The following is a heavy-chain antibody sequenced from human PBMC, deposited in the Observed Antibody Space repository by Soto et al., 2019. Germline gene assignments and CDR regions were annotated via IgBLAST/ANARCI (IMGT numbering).Heavy chain of an antibody. CDR3: ARAEVAVAGSGWFDA. V-gene: IGHV4-30-4*01. D-gene: IGHD6-19*01. CDR2: IFYSGST. Sequence: SETLSLTCTVSGDSITSGDYYWSWVRQPPGKGLEWIGYIFYSGSTYYKASLKSRVTISLDMSKNQFSLKLTSVTAADTAVYYCARAEVAVAGSGWFDAWGLGTLVTVSS. CDR1: GDSITSGDYY. J-gene: IGHJ5*01.